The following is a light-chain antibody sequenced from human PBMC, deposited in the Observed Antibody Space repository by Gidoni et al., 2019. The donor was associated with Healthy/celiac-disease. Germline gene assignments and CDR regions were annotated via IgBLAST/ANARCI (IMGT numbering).Light chain of an antibody. CDR1: SSNIGSNY. V-gene: IGLV1-47*01. J-gene: IGLJ3*02. CDR3: AAWDDSLSGWV. Sequence: QSVLTQPPSPSGSPGQMVTITCPGSSSNIGSNYVYWYQQLPGTAPKLLIYRNNQRPSGVPDRFSGSKSGTSASLAISGLRSEDEADYYCAAWDDSLSGWVFGGGTKLTVL. CDR2: RNN.